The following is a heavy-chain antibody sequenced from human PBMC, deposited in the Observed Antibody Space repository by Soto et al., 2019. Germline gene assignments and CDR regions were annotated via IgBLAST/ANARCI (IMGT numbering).Heavy chain of an antibody. CDR3: TRGGVWSGYPQNYYYYYMDV. D-gene: IGHD3-3*01. CDR1: GFTFGDYA. V-gene: IGHV3-49*03. Sequence: GGSLRLSCTASGFTFGDYAMSWFRQAPGKGLEWVGFIRSKAYGGTTEYAASVKGRFTISRDDSKSIAYLQMNSLKTEDTAVYYCTRGGVWSGYPQNYYYYYMDVWGKGTTVTVSS. CDR2: IRSKAYGGTT. J-gene: IGHJ6*03.